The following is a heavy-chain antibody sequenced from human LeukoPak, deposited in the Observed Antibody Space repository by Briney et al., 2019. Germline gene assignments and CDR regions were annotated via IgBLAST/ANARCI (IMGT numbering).Heavy chain of an antibody. J-gene: IGHJ3*02. Sequence: RPSETLSLTCSVSGGSISSSDYYWVWIRQPPGKGLEWIGSIYYSGSTYYNPSLKSRVTISVDTSKNQFSLKLSSVTAADTAVYYCARQGTYNWNDVVNDAFDIWGQGTMVTVSS. V-gene: IGHV4-39*01. CDR1: GGSISSSDYY. CDR2: IYYSGST. D-gene: IGHD1-1*01. CDR3: ARQGTYNWNDVVNDAFDI.